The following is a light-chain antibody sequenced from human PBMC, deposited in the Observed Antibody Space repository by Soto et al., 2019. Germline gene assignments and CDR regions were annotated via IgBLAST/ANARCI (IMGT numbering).Light chain of an antibody. Sequence: DIVMTQSPDSLAVSLGERATINCKSSQSVLYRSNNKNYLAWYQQKPGQPPKLLISWASTRESGVPDRFSGSWSGTDFTLTISSLQAEDVAVYSCQQYYSSPFTFGPGTKVDIK. CDR3: QQYYSSPFT. CDR1: QSVLYRSNNKNY. CDR2: WAS. J-gene: IGKJ3*01. V-gene: IGKV4-1*01.